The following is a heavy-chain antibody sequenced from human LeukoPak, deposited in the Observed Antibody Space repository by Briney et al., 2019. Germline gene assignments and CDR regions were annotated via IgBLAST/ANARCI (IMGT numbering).Heavy chain of an antibody. Sequence: GGSLRLSCAASGFTFSSYSMNWVRQAPGKGLEWVSSISGSSRYIYYADSVKGRFTISRDNAKSSLFLQMNSLRAEDTAVYYCARVTTSGWYPWGQGTLVTVSS. V-gene: IGHV3-21*01. CDR3: ARVTTSGWYP. D-gene: IGHD6-19*01. CDR1: GFTFSSYS. J-gene: IGHJ5*02. CDR2: ISGSSRYI.